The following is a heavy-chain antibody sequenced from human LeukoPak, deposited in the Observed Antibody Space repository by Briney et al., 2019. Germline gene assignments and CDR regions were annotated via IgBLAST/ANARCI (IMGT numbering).Heavy chain of an antibody. J-gene: IGHJ6*03. CDR3: ARDLAAAGTYYYYYYMDV. D-gene: IGHD6-13*01. Sequence: PSEALSLTCAVYGGSFSGYYWSWIRQPPGKGLEWIGYIYYSGSTNYNPSLKSRVTISVDTSKNQFSLKLSSVTAADTAVYYCARDLAAAGTYYYYYYMDVWGKGTTVTISS. CDR1: GGSFSGYY. CDR2: IYYSGST. V-gene: IGHV4-59*01.